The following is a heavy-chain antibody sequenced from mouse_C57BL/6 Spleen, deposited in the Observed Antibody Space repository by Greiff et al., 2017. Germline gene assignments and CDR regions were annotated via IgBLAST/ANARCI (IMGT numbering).Heavy chain of an antibody. V-gene: IGHV2-2*01. Sequence: VQLQQSGPGLVQPSQSLSITCSVSGFSLTSFGVHWVRHSPRKGLEWLGVIWSGGSTDYNAAFISRLSISKDNSKSQVFFKMNSLQADDTAIYYCAREESYYAMDYWGQGTSVTVSS. CDR3: AREESYYAMDY. CDR1: GFSLTSFG. CDR2: IWSGGST. J-gene: IGHJ4*01.